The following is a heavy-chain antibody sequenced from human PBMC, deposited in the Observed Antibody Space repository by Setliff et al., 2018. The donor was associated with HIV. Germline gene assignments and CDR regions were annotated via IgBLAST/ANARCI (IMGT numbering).Heavy chain of an antibody. V-gene: IGHV3-30*04. D-gene: IGHD2-8*01. Sequence: RLSCAASGFNFNNHAMHWVRQAPGKGPECVAVISDDGSAKYYGDSVKGRFTISRDNSKGTLYLDLNSLRSEDTAVYYCVRDDSNGPNSLDPWGQGTLVTVSS. J-gene: IGHJ5*02. CDR1: GFNFNNHA. CDR3: VRDDSNGPNSLDP. CDR2: ISDDGSAK.